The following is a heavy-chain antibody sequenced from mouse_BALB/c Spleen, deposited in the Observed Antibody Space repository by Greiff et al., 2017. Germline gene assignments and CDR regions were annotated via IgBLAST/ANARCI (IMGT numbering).Heavy chain of an antibody. D-gene: IGHD1-2*01. CDR1: GFSLTSYG. Sequence: VQLKESGPGLVAPSQSLSITCTVSGFSLTSYGVHWVRQTPGKGLEWLGVIWAGGSTNYNSALMSRLSISKDNSKSQVFLKMNSRQTDDTAMYYCARGGLRLRSYFDYWGQGTTLTVSS. J-gene: IGHJ2*01. V-gene: IGHV2-9*02. CDR2: IWAGGST. CDR3: ARGGLRLRSYFDY.